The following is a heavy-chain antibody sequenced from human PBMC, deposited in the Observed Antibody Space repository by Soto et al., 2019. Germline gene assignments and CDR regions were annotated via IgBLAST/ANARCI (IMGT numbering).Heavy chain of an antibody. V-gene: IGHV4-31*03. Sequence: QVQLQESGPGLVKPSQTLALTCTVSGGSISSGGYYWSWIRQHPGKGLEWIGYIYYSGSTYYNPSLKRRVTRSPDTSKNQFSLRLGCVTAGDTAVYYCGGGGVFYGSGSYYGNFDYWGQGTLVTVSS. CDR2: IYYSGST. D-gene: IGHD3-10*01. J-gene: IGHJ4*02. CDR1: GGSISSGGYY. CDR3: GGGGVFYGSGSYYGNFDY.